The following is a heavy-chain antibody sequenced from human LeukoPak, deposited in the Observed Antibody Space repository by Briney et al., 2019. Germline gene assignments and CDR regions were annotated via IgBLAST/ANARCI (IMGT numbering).Heavy chain of an antibody. V-gene: IGHV4-59*08. CDR1: GGSISSYY. CDR2: IYYSGST. Sequence: SETLSLTCTVSGGSISSYYWSWIRQPPGKGLEWIGYIYYSGSTNYNPSLKSRVTISVDTSKNQFSLKLSSVTAADTAVYYCARLNYDILTGYYYYGMDVWGQGTTVTVSS. CDR3: ARLNYDILTGYYYYGMDV. D-gene: IGHD3-9*01. J-gene: IGHJ6*02.